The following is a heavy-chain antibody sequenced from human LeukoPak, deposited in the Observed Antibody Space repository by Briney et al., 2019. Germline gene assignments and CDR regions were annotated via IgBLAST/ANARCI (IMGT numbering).Heavy chain of an antibody. J-gene: IGHJ4*02. Sequence: GGSLRLSCAASGFTFTSYAMSWVRQAPGKGLKWVSAITGSGGNTYYADSAQGRFTISRDNSKNTLYLQMNSLRAEDTAVYYCAKSPTHGLALPDYWGQGTLVTVSS. D-gene: IGHD6-19*01. CDR3: AKSPTHGLALPDY. CDR2: ITGSGGNT. CDR1: GFTFTSYA. V-gene: IGHV3-23*01.